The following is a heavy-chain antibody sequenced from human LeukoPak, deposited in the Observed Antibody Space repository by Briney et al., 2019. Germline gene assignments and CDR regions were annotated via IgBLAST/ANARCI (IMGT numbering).Heavy chain of an antibody. CDR2: ISYDGGKQ. D-gene: IGHD6-13*01. Sequence: GGTLRLSCAASGFTFTTYAIHWVRQAPGKGLEWVAVISYDGGKQFYAESVKGRFTISRDNSRNTLFLQMNSLRVEDTAIYYCAWGGSSSWPAEAYDIWGQGTKVTVSS. J-gene: IGHJ3*02. V-gene: IGHV3-30*04. CDR1: GFTFTTYA. CDR3: AWGGSSSWPAEAYDI.